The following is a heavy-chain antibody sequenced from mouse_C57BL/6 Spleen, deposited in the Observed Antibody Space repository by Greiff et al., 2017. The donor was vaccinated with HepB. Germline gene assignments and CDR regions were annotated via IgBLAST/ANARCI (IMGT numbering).Heavy chain of an antibody. D-gene: IGHD3-3*01. J-gene: IGHJ2*01. CDR2: IYPRSGNT. Sequence: QVQLQQSGAELARPGASVKLSCKASGYTFTSYGISWVKQRTGQGLEWIGEIYPRSGNTYYNEKFKGKATLTADKSSSTAYMELRSLTSEDSAVYFCARAGDHYWGQGTTLTVSS. CDR3: ARAGDHY. CDR1: GYTFTSYG. V-gene: IGHV1-81*01.